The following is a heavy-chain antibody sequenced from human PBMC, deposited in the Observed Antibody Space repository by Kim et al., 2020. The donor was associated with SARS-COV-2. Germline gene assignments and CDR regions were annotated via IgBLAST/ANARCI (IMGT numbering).Heavy chain of an antibody. V-gene: IGHV4-39*01. D-gene: IGHD1-20*01. J-gene: IGHJ5*02. CDR2: VYYSGST. Sequence: SETLSLTCTVSGGSISRSNSHWGWIRQPPGKGLEWIGSVYYSGSTFYNPSLKSRVTISVDTSENPLSLKLTSGTAADTAVYHWARPEIPGIGGRGWFDP. CDR3: ARPEIPGIGGRGWFDP. CDR1: GGSISRSNSH.